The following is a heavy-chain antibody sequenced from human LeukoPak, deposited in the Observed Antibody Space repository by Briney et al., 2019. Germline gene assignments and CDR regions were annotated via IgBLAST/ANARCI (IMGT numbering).Heavy chain of an antibody. CDR2: ISAYNGNT. CDR1: GYTFTSYG. Sequence: EASVKVSCKASGYTFTSYGISWVRQAPGQGPEWMGWISAYNGNTNYAQKLQGRVTMTTDTSTSTAYMELRSLRSDDTAVYYCARCEMVRGVIITGSASRIDDYWGQGTLVTVPS. D-gene: IGHD3-10*01. CDR3: ARCEMVRGVIITGSASRIDDY. J-gene: IGHJ4*02. V-gene: IGHV1-18*01.